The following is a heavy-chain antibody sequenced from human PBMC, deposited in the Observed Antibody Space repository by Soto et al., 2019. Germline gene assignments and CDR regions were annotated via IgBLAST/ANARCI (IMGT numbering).Heavy chain of an antibody. CDR3: AKDMRPYSGGYYYYGMDV. D-gene: IGHD1-26*01. J-gene: IGHJ6*02. V-gene: IGHV3-43*01. Sequence: PGGSLRLSCAASGFTFDDYTMHWVRQAPGKGLEWVALISWDGGSTYYADSVKGRFTISRDNSKNSLYLQMNSLRTEDTALYYCAKDMRPYSGGYYYYGMDVWGQGTTVTVSS. CDR2: ISWDGGST. CDR1: GFTFDDYT.